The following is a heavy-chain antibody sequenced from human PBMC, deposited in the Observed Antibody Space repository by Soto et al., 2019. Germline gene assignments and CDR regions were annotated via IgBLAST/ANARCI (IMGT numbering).Heavy chain of an antibody. V-gene: IGHV4-38-2*01. J-gene: IGHJ5*02. CDR1: GYSIRNGYY. Sequence: PSETLSLTCAVSGYSIRNGYYWGWIRQPPGKGLEWIGTIYHSGSTYYNPSLKSRVTISVDASENHFSLKLSSATAADTAVYYCARVGPYCGGDCYSPPPWGQGTLVTVSS. CDR2: IYHSGST. D-gene: IGHD2-21*02. CDR3: ARVGPYCGGDCYSPPP.